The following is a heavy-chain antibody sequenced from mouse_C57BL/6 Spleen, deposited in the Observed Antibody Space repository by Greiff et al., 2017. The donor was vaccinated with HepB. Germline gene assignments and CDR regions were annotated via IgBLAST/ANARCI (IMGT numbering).Heavy chain of an antibody. V-gene: IGHV1-69*01. CDR3: ARPNYYGSSGFAY. Sequence: VKLQQPGAELVMPGASVKLSCKASGYTFTSYWMHWVKQRPGQGLEWIGEIDPSDSYTNYNQKFKGKSTLTVDKSSSTAYMQLSSLTSEDSAVYYCARPNYYGSSGFAYWGQGTLVTVSA. CDR2: IDPSDSYT. D-gene: IGHD1-1*01. CDR1: GYTFTSYW. J-gene: IGHJ3*01.